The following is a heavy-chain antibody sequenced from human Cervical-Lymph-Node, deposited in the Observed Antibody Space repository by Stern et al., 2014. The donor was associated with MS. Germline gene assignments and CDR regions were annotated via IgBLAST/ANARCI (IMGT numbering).Heavy chain of an antibody. Sequence: VQLMQSGAEVKKPGESLKISCKGSGYSFATYWIGWVRQMPGKGLEWMGVIYPGEPDTRYSPSFQGQVTISADKSISTAYLHWSSLKASDTAMYYCARPGDDTAKYGLDVWGQGTTVTVSS. CDR2: IYPGEPDT. CDR3: ARPGDDTAKYGLDV. V-gene: IGHV5-51*03. D-gene: IGHD5-18*01. J-gene: IGHJ6*02. CDR1: GYSFATYW.